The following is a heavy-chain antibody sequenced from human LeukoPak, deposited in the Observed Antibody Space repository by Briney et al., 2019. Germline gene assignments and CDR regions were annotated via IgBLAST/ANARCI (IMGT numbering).Heavy chain of an antibody. CDR3: ARMGYYDFWSGYSKYPFDY. Sequence: SETLSLTCAVYGGSFSGYYWSWIRQPPGKGLEWIGEINHSGSTNYNPSLKSRVTISVDTSKTQFSLKLGSVTAADTAVYYCARMGYYDFWSGYSKYPFDYWGQGTLVTVSS. D-gene: IGHD3-3*01. V-gene: IGHV4-34*01. J-gene: IGHJ4*02. CDR2: INHSGST. CDR1: GGSFSGYY.